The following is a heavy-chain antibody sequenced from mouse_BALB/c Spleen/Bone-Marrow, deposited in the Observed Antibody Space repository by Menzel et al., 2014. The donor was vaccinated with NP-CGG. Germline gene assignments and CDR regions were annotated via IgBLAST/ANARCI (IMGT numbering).Heavy chain of an antibody. CDR2: INPYNGGT. CDR1: GYSFTGYT. CDR3: ARWDYYGYAMDY. V-gene: IGHV1-18*01. J-gene: IGHJ4*01. D-gene: IGHD1-1*01. Sequence: VQLQQSGPELVKPGASMKISCKASGYSFTGYTMNWVKQSHGKNLEWVGLINPYNGGTSYNQKFMGRATLTVDKSSSTAYMELLSLTSEDSAVYYCARWDYYGYAMDYWGQGTSVTVSS.